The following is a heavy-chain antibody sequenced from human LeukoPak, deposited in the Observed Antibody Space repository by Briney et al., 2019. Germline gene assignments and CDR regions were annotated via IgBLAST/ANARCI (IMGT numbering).Heavy chain of an antibody. J-gene: IGHJ4*02. CDR3: ARGRAGIAAAGFDY. V-gene: IGHV3-30-3*01. Sequence: PGGSLRLSCATSAFTFSMHWVRLAPGKGLDWVAVISFDGGNKFYADSVKGRFSISRDNSKNTLYLQMNSLGLDDTAVYFCARGRAGIAAAGFDYWGQGTLVTVSS. CDR1: AFTFS. D-gene: IGHD6-13*01. CDR2: ISFDGGNK.